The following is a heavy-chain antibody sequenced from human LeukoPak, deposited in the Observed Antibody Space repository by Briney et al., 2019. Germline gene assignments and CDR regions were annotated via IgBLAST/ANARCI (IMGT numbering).Heavy chain of an antibody. V-gene: IGHV4-59*01. Sequence: SETLSLTCTVSGGSISSYYWSWIRQPPGKGLEWIGYIYYSGGTNYNPSLKSRVTISVDTSKNQFSLKLSSVTAADTAVYYCARVLTTPHDYYYYYMDVWGKGTTVTVSS. CDR1: GGSISSYY. CDR2: IYYSGGT. J-gene: IGHJ6*03. CDR3: ARVLTTPHDYYYYYMDV. D-gene: IGHD4-11*01.